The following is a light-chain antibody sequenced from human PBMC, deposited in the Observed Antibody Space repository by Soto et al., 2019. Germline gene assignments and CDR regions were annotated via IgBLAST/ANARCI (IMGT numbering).Light chain of an antibody. Sequence: IGLAPYPSSRSSSTWEGATLSSSASQSVSSSYLGWYQQKPGQAPRLLIYGASSRATGIPDRFSGSGSGTDFTLTISRLEPEDFAVYYCQQYGSSWTFGQGTKVDIK. CDR1: QSVSSSY. CDR2: GAS. J-gene: IGKJ1*01. V-gene: IGKV3-20*01. CDR3: QQYGSSWT.